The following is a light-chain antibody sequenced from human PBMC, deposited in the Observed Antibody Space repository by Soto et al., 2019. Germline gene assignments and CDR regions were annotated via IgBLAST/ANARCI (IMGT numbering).Light chain of an antibody. V-gene: IGKV3-11*01. J-gene: IGKJ1*01. CDR3: QQRSTWPVS. Sequence: EIVLTQSPAPLSLSPGERATLSCRASPSVSSYLAWYQQKPGQAPSLLIYDTFNGATGIPARFSGSGSVTDSTLTISSLEPEDFAVYHCQQRSTWPVSFGQGTKVEIK. CDR2: DTF. CDR1: PSVSSY.